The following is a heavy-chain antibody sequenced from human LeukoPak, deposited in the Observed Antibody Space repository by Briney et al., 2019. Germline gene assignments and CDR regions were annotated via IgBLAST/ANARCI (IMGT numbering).Heavy chain of an antibody. V-gene: IGHV4-34*01. D-gene: IGHD3-16*01. CDR2: INHSGST. CDR3: ARGRVGGYFDY. J-gene: IGHJ4*02. CDR1: GGSFSGYY. Sequence: PLETLSLTCAVYGGSFSGYYWSWIRQPPGKGLEWIGEINHSGSTNYNPSLKSRVTISVDTSKNQFSLKLSSVTAADTAVYYCARGRVGGYFDYWGQGTLVTVSS.